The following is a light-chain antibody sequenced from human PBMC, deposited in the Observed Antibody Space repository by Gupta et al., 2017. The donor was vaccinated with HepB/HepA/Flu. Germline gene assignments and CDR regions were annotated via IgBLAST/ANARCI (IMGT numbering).Light chain of an antibody. CDR1: SSNVGNYNL. J-gene: IGLJ2*01. Sequence: QSALTKPAPVSGSPGHSITISCTETSSNVGNYNLVSWYQQYPGKAPKLMIYEVNKRPSGVSSRFSGSKSGNTASLTISGLQPEDEADYYCCSYAGSNTEVFGGGTKLTVL. CDR2: EVN. CDR3: CSYAGSNTEV. V-gene: IGLV2-23*02.